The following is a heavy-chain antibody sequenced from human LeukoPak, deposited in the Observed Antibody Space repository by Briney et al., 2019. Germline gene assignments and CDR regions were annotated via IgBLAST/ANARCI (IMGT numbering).Heavy chain of an antibody. J-gene: IGHJ3*02. D-gene: IGHD1-26*01. Sequence: SVKVSCKASGGTFSSYAISWVRQAPGQGLEWMGGIIPIFGTANYAQKFQGRVTMTRDTSTSTVYMELSSLRSEDTAVYYCARDPEWELRSNAFDIWGQGTMVTVSA. V-gene: IGHV1-69*05. CDR1: GGTFSSYA. CDR3: ARDPEWELRSNAFDI. CDR2: IIPIFGTA.